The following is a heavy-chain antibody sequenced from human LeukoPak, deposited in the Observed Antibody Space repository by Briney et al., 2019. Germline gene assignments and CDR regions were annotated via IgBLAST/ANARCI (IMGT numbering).Heavy chain of an antibody. Sequence: ASVKVSCKASGSTFNDYYMNWVRQAPGQGLEWMGWINPNSGGTNYAQRFQGWVTMTRDTSISTAYMELSRLRSDDTAVYYCATGDLDAFDIWGQGAMVTVSS. D-gene: IGHD4-17*01. J-gene: IGHJ3*02. CDR3: ATGDLDAFDI. V-gene: IGHV1-2*04. CDR1: GSTFNDYY. CDR2: INPNSGGT.